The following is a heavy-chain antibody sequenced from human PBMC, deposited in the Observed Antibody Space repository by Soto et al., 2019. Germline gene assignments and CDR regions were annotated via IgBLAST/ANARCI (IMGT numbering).Heavy chain of an antibody. CDR3: VRSKGGYSDGTPFDY. J-gene: IGHJ4*02. CDR1: GFTFDEYA. V-gene: IGHV3-9*01. D-gene: IGHD5-18*01. CDR2: ISWNSGNI. Sequence: EVQLEESGGALVQPGRSLRLSCAASGFTFDEYAMHWVRQVLGKGLEWVSSISWNSGNIGYADSVKGRFTTSRDNAKNSLYLQLNSLRPEDTALYYCVRSKGGYSDGTPFDYWGQGTLVTVTS.